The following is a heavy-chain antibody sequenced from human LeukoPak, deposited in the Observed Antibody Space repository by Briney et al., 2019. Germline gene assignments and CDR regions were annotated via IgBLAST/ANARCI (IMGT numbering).Heavy chain of an antibody. J-gene: IGHJ5*02. CDR2: INPNSGGT. Sequence: APVKVSCKASGYTFTGYYMHWVRQAPGQGLEWMGWINPNSGGTNYAQKFQGRVTMTRDTSISTAYMELSRLRSDDTAVYYCARGKRITMIVVVITSWFDPWGQGTLVTVSS. V-gene: IGHV1-2*02. CDR3: ARGKRITMIVVVITSWFDP. D-gene: IGHD3-22*01. CDR1: GYTFTGYY.